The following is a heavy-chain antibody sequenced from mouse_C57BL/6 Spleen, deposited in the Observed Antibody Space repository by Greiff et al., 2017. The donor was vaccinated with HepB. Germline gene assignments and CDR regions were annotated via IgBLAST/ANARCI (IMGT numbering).Heavy chain of an antibody. V-gene: IGHV1-55*01. CDR1: GYTFTSYW. CDR3: ARRGDYDGDMDY. J-gene: IGHJ4*01. D-gene: IGHD2-4*01. Sequence: QVQLQQSGAELVKPGASVKMSCKASGYTFTSYWITWVKQRPGQGLEWIGDIYPGSGSTNYNEKFKSKATLTVDTSSSTAYMQLSSLTSEDSAVYYCARRGDYDGDMDYWGQGTSVTVSS. CDR2: IYPGSGST.